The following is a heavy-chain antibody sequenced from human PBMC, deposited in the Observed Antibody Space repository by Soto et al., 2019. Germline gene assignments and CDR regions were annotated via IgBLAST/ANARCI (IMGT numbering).Heavy chain of an antibody. J-gene: IGHJ5*02. Sequence: GGSLRLSCTASGFTFGDYALTWVRQAPGKGPEWVGFITSKTYGGTTEYAASVKGRFTISRDNSKSIDYRAMYSPKTEDTAVYYCTRDDYSYDSGVYYSRFDPWGQGTLVTVSS. D-gene: IGHD3-22*01. CDR3: TRDDYSYDSGVYYSRFDP. V-gene: IGHV3-49*04. CDR2: ITSKTYGGTT. CDR1: GFTFGDYA.